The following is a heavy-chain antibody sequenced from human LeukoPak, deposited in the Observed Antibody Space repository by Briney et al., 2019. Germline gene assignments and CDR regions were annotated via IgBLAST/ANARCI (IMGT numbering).Heavy chain of an antibody. V-gene: IGHV1-8*01. CDR1: GYTFTSYD. Sequence: ASVKVSCKASGYTFTSYDINWVRQATGQGLEWMGGMNPNSGNTGYAQKFQGRVTMTRNTSISTAYMELSSLRSEDTAVYYCARVESSSWYRYYYMDVWGKGTTVTVSS. D-gene: IGHD6-13*01. CDR2: MNPNSGNT. CDR3: ARVESSSWYRYYYMDV. J-gene: IGHJ6*03.